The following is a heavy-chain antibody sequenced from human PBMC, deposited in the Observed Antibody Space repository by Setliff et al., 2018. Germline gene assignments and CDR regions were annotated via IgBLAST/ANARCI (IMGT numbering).Heavy chain of an antibody. Sequence: SETLSLTCTVSGGSISSSSYYWSWIRQPPGKGLEWIGSIYYSGSAYYNPSLKSRVTISVDTSKNQFSLKLSSVTAADTAVYYCARKKTVYWYYGMDVWGQGTTVTVSS. CDR2: IYYSGSA. V-gene: IGHV4-39*07. CDR3: ARKKTVYWYYGMDV. D-gene: IGHD2-15*01. J-gene: IGHJ6*02. CDR1: GGSISSSSYY.